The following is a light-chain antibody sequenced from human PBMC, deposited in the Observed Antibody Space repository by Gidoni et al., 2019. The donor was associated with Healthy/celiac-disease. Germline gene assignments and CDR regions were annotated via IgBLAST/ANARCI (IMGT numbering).Light chain of an antibody. CDR2: GAS. CDR1: QSVSSSY. J-gene: IGKJ1*01. V-gene: IGKV3-20*01. Sequence: EIVLTPAPGTLSLSPGERATLSCRASQSVSSSYLAWYQQQPGQAPRLLIYGASSRATGIPDRFSGSGSGTDFTLTISRLEPEDFAVYYCQQYGSSPSWTFGQGTKVEIK. CDR3: QQYGSSPSWT.